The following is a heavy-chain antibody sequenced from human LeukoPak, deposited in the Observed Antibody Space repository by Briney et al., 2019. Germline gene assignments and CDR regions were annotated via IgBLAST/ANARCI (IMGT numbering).Heavy chain of an antibody. CDR2: IYRGGRT. Sequence: PSQTLSLTCAVSDGSISSGVYSCSWIRQPPGKGLEWHGYIYRGGRTYYTPYLKSQVTISVHTSKNQFSLRLRSFTAPDRAVYYCARGLLYSGSGSYYPPYFDFWGQGTLVSVSS. CDR1: DGSISSGVYS. V-gene: IGHV4-30-2*01. D-gene: IGHD3-10*01. J-gene: IGHJ4*02. CDR3: ARGLLYSGSGSYYPPYFDF.